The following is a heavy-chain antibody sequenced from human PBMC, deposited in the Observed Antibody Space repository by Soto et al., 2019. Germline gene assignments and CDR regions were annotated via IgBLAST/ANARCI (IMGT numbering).Heavy chain of an antibody. V-gene: IGHV4-61*01. CDR1: GGSVSSGSYY. CDR3: ARVASSGWYANWFDP. J-gene: IGHJ5*02. CDR2: IYYSGST. D-gene: IGHD6-19*01. Sequence: QVQLQESGPGLVKPSETLSLTCTVSGGSVSSGSYYWSWIRQPPGKGLEWIGYIYYSGSTNYNPSLKSRVTISVDTSKNQFSLKLSSVTAADTAVYYCARVASSGWYANWFDPWGQETLVTVSS.